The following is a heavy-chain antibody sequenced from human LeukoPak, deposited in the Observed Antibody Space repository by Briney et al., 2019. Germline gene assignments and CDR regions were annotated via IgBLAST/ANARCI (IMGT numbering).Heavy chain of an antibody. CDR2: IGSRSTSI. CDR3: ARESSESFDI. Sequence: KAGGYLRLSCAASGFTFSSYSMNWVRQAPGKGLEWVSSIGSRSTSIYYADSVKGRFTISRDNAKNSLYLQMNSLRAEDTAVYYCARESSESFDIWGQGTMVTVSS. D-gene: IGHD6-25*01. V-gene: IGHV3-21*01. J-gene: IGHJ3*02. CDR1: GFTFSSYS.